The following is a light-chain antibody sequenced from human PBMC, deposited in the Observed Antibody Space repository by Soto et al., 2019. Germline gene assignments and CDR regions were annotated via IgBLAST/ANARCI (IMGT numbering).Light chain of an antibody. J-gene: IGLJ2*01. CDR2: EAS. CDR1: SNDVGSYKF. Sequence: QSVLTQATSVSGSPGQSISISCTGSSNDVGSYKFVSWYQQYPGKTPKLIIYEASKRPAGVSSRFTGSKSGNTASLRISGLQAMDEADYYCCSYAGDSAFLFGGGTKLTVL. CDR3: CSYAGDSAFL. V-gene: IGLV2-23*02.